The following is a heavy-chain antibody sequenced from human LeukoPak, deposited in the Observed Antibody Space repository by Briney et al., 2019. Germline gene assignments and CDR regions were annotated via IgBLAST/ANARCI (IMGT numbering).Heavy chain of an antibody. J-gene: IGHJ4*02. D-gene: IGHD3-10*01. Sequence: PGGSLRLSCAASGFTFSDYYMSWIRQAPGKGLEWVSYISSSDSTIYYADSVKGRFTISRDNAKNSLFLQMNSLRAEDTAVYYCAREELLWFGEYHFDYWGQGTLVTVSS. CDR1: GFTFSDYY. V-gene: IGHV3-11*04. CDR2: ISSSDSTI. CDR3: AREELLWFGEYHFDY.